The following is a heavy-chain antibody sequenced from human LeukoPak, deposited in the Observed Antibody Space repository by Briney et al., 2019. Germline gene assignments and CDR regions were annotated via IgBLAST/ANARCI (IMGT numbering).Heavy chain of an antibody. CDR1: GGSISNNF. CDR3: ARHDRSTVTHFDY. J-gene: IGHJ4*02. CDR2: IYYSGST. V-gene: IGHV4-59*08. Sequence: SETLSLTCTVSGGSISNNFWSWIRQPPGKGLEWIGYIYYSGSTNYNPSLKSRVTISVDTSKNQFSLKLSSVTAADTAVYYCARHDRSTVTHFDYWGQGTLVTVSS. D-gene: IGHD4-17*01.